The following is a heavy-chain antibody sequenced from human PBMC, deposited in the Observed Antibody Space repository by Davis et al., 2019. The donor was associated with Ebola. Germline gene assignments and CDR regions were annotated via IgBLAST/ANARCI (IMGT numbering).Heavy chain of an antibody. Sequence: ASVTVSCKVSGYTLTELSMHWVRQAPGKGLEWMGGFDAEHGETIYAQRFQGRVTMTEDTATDTAYMELSSLRSEDTAVYYCATETGISGIMPTGYYGMDVWGAGTTVTVSS. J-gene: IGHJ6*04. CDR2: FDAEHGET. D-gene: IGHD1-20*01. CDR1: GYTLTELS. CDR3: ATETGISGIMPTGYYGMDV. V-gene: IGHV1-24*01.